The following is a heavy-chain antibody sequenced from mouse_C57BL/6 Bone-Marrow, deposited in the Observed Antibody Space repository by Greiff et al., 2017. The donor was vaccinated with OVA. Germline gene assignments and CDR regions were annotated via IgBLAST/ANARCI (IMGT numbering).Heavy chain of an antibody. CDR3: ADGYGFAY. J-gene: IGHJ3*01. Sequence: EADGGLVQPKGSLKLSCAASGFSFNTYAMNWVRQAPGKGLEWVARIRSKSNNYATYYADSVKDRFTISRDDSESMLYLQMNNLKTEDTAMYYCADGYGFAYWGQGTLVTVSA. CDR2: IRSKSNNYAT. V-gene: IGHV10-1*01. D-gene: IGHD2-2*01. CDR1: GFSFNTYA.